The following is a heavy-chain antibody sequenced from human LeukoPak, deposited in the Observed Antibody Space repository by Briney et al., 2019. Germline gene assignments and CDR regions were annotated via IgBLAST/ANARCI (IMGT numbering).Heavy chain of an antibody. CDR3: ARTSNYDSSGYYLRNDY. Sequence: GGSLRLSCAASGFTFSSYEMNWVRQAPGKGLEWVSYISSSGSTIYYADSVKGRFSISRDNAKNSLYLQMNSLRAEDTAVYYCARTSNYDSSGYYLRNDYWGQGTLVTVSS. V-gene: IGHV3-48*03. CDR2: ISSSGSTI. CDR1: GFTFSSYE. J-gene: IGHJ4*02. D-gene: IGHD3-22*01.